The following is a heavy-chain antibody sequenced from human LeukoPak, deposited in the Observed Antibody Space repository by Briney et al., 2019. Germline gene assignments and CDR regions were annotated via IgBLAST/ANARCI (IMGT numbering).Heavy chain of an antibody. CDR1: GFTFDDYA. Sequence: GRSLRLSCAASGFTFDDYAMHWVRQAPGKGLEWVSGISWNSGSIGYADSVKGRFTISRDNAKNSLYLQMNSLRAEDTAVYYCARAPVRGIAVAGKEDYWGQGTLVTVSS. CDR2: ISWNSGSI. CDR3: ARAPVRGIAVAGKEDY. J-gene: IGHJ4*02. D-gene: IGHD6-19*01. V-gene: IGHV3-9*01.